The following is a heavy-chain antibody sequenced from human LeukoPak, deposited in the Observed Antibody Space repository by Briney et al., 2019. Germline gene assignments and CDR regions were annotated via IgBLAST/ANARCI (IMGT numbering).Heavy chain of an antibody. CDR2: IYSGGST. Sequence: GGSLRLSCAASGFTVSSNYMSWVRQAPGKGLEWVSVIYSGGSTYYADSVKGRFTISRDNSKNTLYLQMNSLRAEDTAVYYCARARGGYGGNWVDYYYYMDVWGKGTTVTVYS. D-gene: IGHD4-23*01. CDR1: GFTVSSNY. J-gene: IGHJ6*03. CDR3: ARARGGYGGNWVDYYYYMDV. V-gene: IGHV3-53*01.